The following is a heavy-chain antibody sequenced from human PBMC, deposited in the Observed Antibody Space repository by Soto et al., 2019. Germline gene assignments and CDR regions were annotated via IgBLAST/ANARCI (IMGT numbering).Heavy chain of an antibody. Sequence: VGSLRLSCAASGLTVSNNYMSWVRQAPGKGLEWVSIIYSGGSTYYADSVTGRFTISRDNSKNTLYLQMDSLRAEDTAVYYCARAFNWNDAYFDYWGQGTLVTVSS. D-gene: IGHD1-1*01. CDR3: ARAFNWNDAYFDY. J-gene: IGHJ4*02. V-gene: IGHV3-53*01. CDR1: GLTVSNNY. CDR2: IYSGGST.